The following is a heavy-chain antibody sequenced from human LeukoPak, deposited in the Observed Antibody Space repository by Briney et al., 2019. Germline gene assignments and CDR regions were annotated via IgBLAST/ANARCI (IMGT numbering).Heavy chain of an antibody. D-gene: IGHD2-8*01. J-gene: IGHJ4*02. CDR1: GFTFSSYW. V-gene: IGHV3-7*01. CDR3: AKGGRGNGEVY. CDR2: IKQDGSEK. Sequence: GGSLRLSCAVSGFTFSSYWMNWVRQAPGKGLEWVANIKQDGSEKNYVDSVKGRFTISRDHAKSPLFLQMNYLRAEDTAVYYCAKGGRGNGEVYWGQGTLVTVSS.